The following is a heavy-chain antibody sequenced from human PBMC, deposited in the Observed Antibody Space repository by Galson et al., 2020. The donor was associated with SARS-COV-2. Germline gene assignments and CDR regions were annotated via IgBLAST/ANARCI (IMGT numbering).Heavy chain of an antibody. Sequence: YLRLSCATSGFTFSDSPMHWVRQASGKGLEWLGRIRSKANNYATAYAASLKGRFTISRDDSKNMAYLQMNSLRAEDTAVYYCARGPGYSGYELDYWGQGTLVTVSS. J-gene: IGHJ4*02. D-gene: IGHD5-12*01. V-gene: IGHV3-73*01. CDR2: IRSKANNYAT. CDR1: GFTFSDSP. CDR3: ARGPGYSGYELDY.